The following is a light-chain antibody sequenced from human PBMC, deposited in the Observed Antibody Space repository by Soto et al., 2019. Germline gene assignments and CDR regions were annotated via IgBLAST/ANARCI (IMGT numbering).Light chain of an antibody. CDR2: DAS. J-gene: IGKJ1*01. CDR1: QTVRNNY. V-gene: IGKV3-20*01. CDR3: HQYYGTST. Sequence: EFVLTQSPGTLSLSPGERATLSCRASQTVRNNYLAWYQQKPGQAPRLLIYDASSRATGIPDRFSGGGSGTDFTLTINSLQPEDVAVYYCHQYYGTSTFGQGTKVDIK.